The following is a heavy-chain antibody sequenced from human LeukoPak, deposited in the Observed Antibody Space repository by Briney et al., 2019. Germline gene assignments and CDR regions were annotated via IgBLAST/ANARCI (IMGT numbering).Heavy chain of an antibody. V-gene: IGHV5-51*01. CDR2: IYPGDSDT. CDR1: GYSFTSYW. CDR3: ASTKGLRNYYYGMDV. D-gene: IGHD4-17*01. J-gene: IGHJ6*02. Sequence: GESLQISCKGSGYSFTSYWIGWVRRMPGKGREGMGIIYPGDSDTRYSPSFQGQVTISADKSISTAYLQWSSLKASDTAMYYCASTKGLRNYYYGMDVWGQGTTVTVSS.